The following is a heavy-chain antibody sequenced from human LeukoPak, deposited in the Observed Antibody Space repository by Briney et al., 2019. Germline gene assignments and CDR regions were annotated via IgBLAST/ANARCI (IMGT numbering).Heavy chain of an antibody. D-gene: IGHD3-9*01. CDR2: INPSGGST. CDR1: GYTFTTYY. Sequence: GASVKVSCKASGYTFTTYYVHWVRQAPGQGLEWMGIINPSGGSTTYAKKFRGRVTTTREKSTTTVYMELSSLRSEGTAVYYCARGSRPVYNLLTGKRYFDYGGQGTLLTVSS. CDR3: ARGSRPVYNLLTGKRYFDY. V-gene: IGHV1-46*01. J-gene: IGHJ4*02.